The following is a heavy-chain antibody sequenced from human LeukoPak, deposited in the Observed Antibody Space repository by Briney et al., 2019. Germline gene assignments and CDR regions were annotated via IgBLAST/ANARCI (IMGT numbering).Heavy chain of an antibody. V-gene: IGHV3-30*18. CDR3: AKDTLYTGGQRIFDI. CDR2: ISHDGSNK. D-gene: IGHD7-27*01. Sequence: GGALELSWVGSGFTFSSYGMQWGRQAPGKGLGWVAVISHDGSNKYYADSVKGRLTISRDNSKTTLYLQMNSVRSEDTAVYYCAKDTLYTGGQRIFDIWGQGTMVTVSS. J-gene: IGHJ3*02. CDR1: GFTFSSYG.